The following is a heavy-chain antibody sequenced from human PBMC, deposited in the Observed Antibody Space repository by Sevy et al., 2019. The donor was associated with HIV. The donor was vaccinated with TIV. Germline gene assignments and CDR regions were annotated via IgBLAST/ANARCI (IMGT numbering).Heavy chain of an antibody. J-gene: IGHJ4*02. V-gene: IGHV3-21*01. CDR1: GFTFSYYT. Sequence: GGSLRLSCAASGFTFSYYTMKWVRQAPGKGLEWVSSISSGSSYISYGESVKGLFTISRDNAKNSLFLQMNSLRAEDTAVYYCARSLDYYDSSGANDYWGQGTLVTVSS. CDR2: ISSGSSYI. CDR3: ARSLDYYDSSGANDY. D-gene: IGHD3-22*01.